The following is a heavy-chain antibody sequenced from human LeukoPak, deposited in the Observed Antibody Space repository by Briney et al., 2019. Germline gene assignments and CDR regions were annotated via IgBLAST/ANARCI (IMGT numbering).Heavy chain of an antibody. CDR1: GGSISSYY. CDR3: ARHYYGDVYYFDL. Sequence: SETLSLTCTVSGGSISSYYWSWLRQSPGKGLEWIGYFYYSGTSRYNPSLKSRVTFSPGTSENHFSLKLTSVTATDAAVYYCARHYYGDVYYFDLWGQGTLVTVSS. CDR2: FYYSGTS. V-gene: IGHV4-59*08. J-gene: IGHJ4*02. D-gene: IGHD3-16*01.